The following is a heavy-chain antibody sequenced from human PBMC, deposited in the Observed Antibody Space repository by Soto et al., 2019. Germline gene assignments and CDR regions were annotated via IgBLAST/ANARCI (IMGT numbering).Heavy chain of an antibody. D-gene: IGHD6-13*01. Sequence: QITLKESGPTLVKPTQTLTLTCTFSGFSLSARGVGVGWIRQPPGKALEWLALIYWDDDKRYSPSLKSRLTITKDTSKKRVVLTMTNMDPADTATYYCAHRRIAMTQNWFAPWGQGTLVTVSS. CDR3: AHRRIAMTQNWFAP. CDR2: IYWDDDK. V-gene: IGHV2-5*02. CDR1: GFSLSARGVG. J-gene: IGHJ5*02.